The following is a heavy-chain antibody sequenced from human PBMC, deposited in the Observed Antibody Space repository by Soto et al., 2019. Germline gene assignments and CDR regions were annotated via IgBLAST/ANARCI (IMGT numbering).Heavy chain of an antibody. CDR3: AHRVLRTVFGLVTTTAIYFDF. CDR2: IYWDDDK. V-gene: IGHV2-5*02. CDR1: GFSLTTSGVG. D-gene: IGHD3-3*01. J-gene: IGHJ4*02. Sequence: SGPTLVNPTQTLTLTCTFSGFSLTTSGVGVGWIRRSPGKAPEWLALIYWDDDKRYSPSLKSRLTITKDTSKNQVVLTMANLDLADTATYYCAHRVLRTVFGLVTTTAIYFDFWGQGTPVTVSS.